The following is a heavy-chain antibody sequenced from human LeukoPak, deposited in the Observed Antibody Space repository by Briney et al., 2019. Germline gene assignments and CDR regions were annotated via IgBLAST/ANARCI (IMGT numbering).Heavy chain of an antibody. Sequence: SGGSLRLSCAASGFTFSSYGMHWVRQAPGKGLEWVAVISYDGGDKYYADSVKGRFTISRDNSKNTLYLQMNSLRVEDTAVYYCAKDWGNPRFDCWGQGTLVTVSS. D-gene: IGHD3-16*01. CDR2: ISYDGGDK. CDR1: GFTFSSYG. J-gene: IGHJ4*02. V-gene: IGHV3-30*18. CDR3: AKDWGNPRFDC.